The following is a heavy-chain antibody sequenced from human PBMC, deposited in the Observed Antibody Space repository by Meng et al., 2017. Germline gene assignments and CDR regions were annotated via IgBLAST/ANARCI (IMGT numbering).Heavy chain of an antibody. V-gene: IGHV1-2*06. Sequence: QVQLGQSGSEVKKPGHSVKVSCKPSGYSFTAYYIHWLRQAPGQGLEWMGRIDPNSGVTEYAHKFHGRVTVTGDTSISTAYMELRRLTSDDTAVYYCARDEDISAAGKLFGDYWGQGTLVTVSS. J-gene: IGHJ4*02. CDR1: GYSFTAYY. D-gene: IGHD6-13*01. CDR3: ARDEDISAAGKLFGDY. CDR2: IDPNSGVT.